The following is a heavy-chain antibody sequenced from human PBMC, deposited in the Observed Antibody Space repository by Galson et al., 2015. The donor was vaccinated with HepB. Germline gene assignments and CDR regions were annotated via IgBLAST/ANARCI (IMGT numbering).Heavy chain of an antibody. Sequence: SLRLSCAASGFTVSSNYMSWVRQAPGKGLEWVSVIYSGGSTYYADSVKGRFTISRDNSKNTLYLQMNSLRAEDTAVYYCARDLMGIGYSSGWYLGWLDPWGQGTLVTVSS. CDR1: GFTVSSNY. CDR2: IYSGGST. V-gene: IGHV3-66*02. D-gene: IGHD6-19*01. J-gene: IGHJ5*02. CDR3: ARDLMGIGYSSGWYLGWLDP.